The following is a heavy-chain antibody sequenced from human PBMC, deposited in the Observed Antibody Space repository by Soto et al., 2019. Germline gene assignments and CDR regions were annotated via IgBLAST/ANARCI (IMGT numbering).Heavy chain of an antibody. J-gene: IGHJ5*02. CDR3: AKVEEGVAGS. CDR2: FSGSGGST. Sequence: EVQLLESGGGLVQPGGSLRLSCAASGFTFSSYAMSWVRQAPGEGRAWVSAFSGSGGSTYYADSVKGRFTISRDNSKNTLYLQMNSLRAEDTVVYYCAKVEEGVAGSWGQGTLVTVSS. D-gene: IGHD6-19*01. CDR1: GFTFSSYA. V-gene: IGHV3-23*01.